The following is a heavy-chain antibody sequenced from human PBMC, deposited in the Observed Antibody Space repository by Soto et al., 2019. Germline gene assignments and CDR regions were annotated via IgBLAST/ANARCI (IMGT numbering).Heavy chain of an antibody. V-gene: IGHV1-46*01. CDR2: INTIGGTT. CDR3: ARAASALL. J-gene: IGHJ4*02. Sequence: GASVKVSCKASGYTFMNYHMHWVRQAPGRGLEWLGKINTIGGTTTYAQKFQGRVTMTRDTSTSTVYMELSSLRSEDTAVYYCARAASALLWGPGTQVTVSS. D-gene: IGHD6-13*01. CDR1: GYTFMNYH.